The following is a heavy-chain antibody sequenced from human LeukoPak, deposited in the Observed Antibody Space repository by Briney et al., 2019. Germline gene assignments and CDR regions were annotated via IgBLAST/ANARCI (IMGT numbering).Heavy chain of an antibody. D-gene: IGHD1-26*01. V-gene: IGHV3-30*04. Sequence: GRSLRLSCAASGFTLRSYTMHWVRQAPGKGLEWVAVILYDGRTTNYAESVRGRFTISRDTSENTLYLQMNNLRPEDTAIYYCAREILGSAFSFDYWGRGTLVTVSS. CDR3: AREILGSAFSFDY. CDR2: ILYDGRTT. CDR1: GFTLRSYT. J-gene: IGHJ4*02.